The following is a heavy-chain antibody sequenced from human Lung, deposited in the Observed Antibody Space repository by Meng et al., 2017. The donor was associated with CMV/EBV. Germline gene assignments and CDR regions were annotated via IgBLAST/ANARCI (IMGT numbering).Heavy chain of an antibody. CDR1: GGSISSSSYY. CDR2: IYYSGST. D-gene: IGHD2-2*01. Sequence: LXCTVSGGSISSSSYYWGWIRQPPGKGLEWIGSIYYSGSTYCNPSLKSRVTISVDTSKNQFSLKLSSVTAADTAVYYCARDGGKYCSSTSCKSKYYYYGMDVRXQGTTVTVSS. J-gene: IGHJ6*02. V-gene: IGHV4-39*07. CDR3: ARDGGKYCSSTSCKSKYYYYGMDV.